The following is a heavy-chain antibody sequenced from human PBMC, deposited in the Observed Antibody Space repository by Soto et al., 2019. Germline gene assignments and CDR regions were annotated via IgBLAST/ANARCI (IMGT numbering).Heavy chain of an antibody. CDR1: GYTFTSYD. D-gene: IGHD5-18*01. CDR2: MNPNSGNT. Sequence: ASVKVSCKASGYTFTSYDSNWVRQATGQGLEWMGWMNPNSGNTGYAQKFQGRVTMTRDTSTSTVYMELSSLRSEDTAVYYCARVYPSDTRYGYVGNNWFDPWGQGTLVTVSS. V-gene: IGHV1-8*01. CDR3: ARVYPSDTRYGYVGNNWFDP. J-gene: IGHJ5*02.